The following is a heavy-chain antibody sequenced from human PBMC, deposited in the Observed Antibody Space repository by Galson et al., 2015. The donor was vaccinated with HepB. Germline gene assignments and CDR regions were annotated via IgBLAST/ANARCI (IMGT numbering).Heavy chain of an antibody. D-gene: IGHD3-16*01. CDR1: GLIFRHHA. V-gene: IGHV3-23*01. J-gene: IGHJ5*02. CDR2: INGRGATS. CDR3: VKEGSWFGGDWFDP. Sequence: SLRLSCAGSGLIFRHHAMAWIRQAPGKGLEWVSGINGRGATSSYSDAVKGRFSISRDNSKDTVFLQMDNLRAEDTAVYYCVKEGSWFGGDWFDPWGQGALVTVS.